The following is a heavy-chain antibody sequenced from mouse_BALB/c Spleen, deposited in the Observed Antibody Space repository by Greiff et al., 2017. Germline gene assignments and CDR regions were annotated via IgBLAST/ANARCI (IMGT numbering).Heavy chain of an antibody. CDR3: ARSRGSSSAWFAY. CDR1: GYTFTSYT. V-gene: IGHV1-4*01. CDR2: INPSSGYT. J-gene: IGHJ3*01. Sequence: QVQLKQSGAELARPGASVKMSCKASGYTFTSYTMHWVKQRPGQGLEWIGYINPSSGYTNYNQKFKDKATLTADKSSSTAYMQLSSLTSEDSAVYYCARSRGSSSAWFAYWGQGTLVTVSA. D-gene: IGHD1-1*01.